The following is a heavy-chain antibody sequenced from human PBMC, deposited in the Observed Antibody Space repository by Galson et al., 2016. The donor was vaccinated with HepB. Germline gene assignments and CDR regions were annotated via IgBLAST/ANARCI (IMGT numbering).Heavy chain of an antibody. V-gene: IGHV3-7*01. Sequence: SLRLSCAASGFTFSSYWMSWVRQAPGKGLEWVANVKQDGSETFYVDSVKGQFTISRDNAKNSLFLQMNSLRVEDTAVYYCARETTGYSSGWYDYFDFWGQGILVIVSS. D-gene: IGHD6-19*01. J-gene: IGHJ4*02. CDR1: GFTFSSYW. CDR2: VKQDGSET. CDR3: ARETTGYSSGWYDYFDF.